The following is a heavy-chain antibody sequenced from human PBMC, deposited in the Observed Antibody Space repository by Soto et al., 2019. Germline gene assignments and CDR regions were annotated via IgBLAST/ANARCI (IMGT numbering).Heavy chain of an antibody. Sequence: ASVKVSCKASGYTFTGYYMHWVRQAPGQGLEWMGWINPNSGGTNYAQKFQGWVTMTRDTSISTAYMELSRLRSDDTAVYYCARGPRLPRGSYYYYGMDVWGQGTTVTVSS. J-gene: IGHJ6*02. CDR1: GYTFTGYY. CDR3: ARGPRLPRGSYYYYGMDV. V-gene: IGHV1-2*04. D-gene: IGHD6-25*01. CDR2: INPNSGGT.